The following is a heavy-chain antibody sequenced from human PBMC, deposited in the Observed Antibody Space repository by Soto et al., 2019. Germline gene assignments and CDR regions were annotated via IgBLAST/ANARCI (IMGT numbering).Heavy chain of an antibody. V-gene: IGHV3-64*04. D-gene: IGHD6-6*01. Sequence: GSLRLSCAASGFTFSSYGMHWVRQAPGKGLEYVSAISSNGSTKYYADSVKDRFTISRDSPKNTLYLQMNSLRAEDTAVYYCARGISIAARLGTLYWGQGTLVTVSS. CDR2: ISSNGSTK. CDR1: GFTFSSYG. J-gene: IGHJ4*02. CDR3: ARGISIAARLGTLY.